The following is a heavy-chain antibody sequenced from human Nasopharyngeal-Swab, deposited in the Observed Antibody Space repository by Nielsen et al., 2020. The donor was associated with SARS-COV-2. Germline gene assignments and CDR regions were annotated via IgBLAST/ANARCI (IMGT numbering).Heavy chain of an antibody. CDR1: GFTFSAYA. V-gene: IGHV3-21*06. Sequence: GESLKISCAASGFTFSAYAMNWVRQAPGKGLEWVSSISPSGNYVFYEDSVKGRFTISRDNAKNSLFLQMNSLRAEDTGVYYCARDGYSYDDAFDIWGQGTLVTVSS. J-gene: IGHJ3*02. CDR3: ARDGYSYDDAFDI. D-gene: IGHD5-18*01. CDR2: ISPSGNYV.